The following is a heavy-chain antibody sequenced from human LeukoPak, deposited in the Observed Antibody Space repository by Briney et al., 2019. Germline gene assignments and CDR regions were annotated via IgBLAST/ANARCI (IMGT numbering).Heavy chain of an antibody. CDR1: GFSFSSYS. CDR2: IRSSSSTI. D-gene: IGHD3-10*01. Sequence: GGSLRLSCAASGFSFSSYSMNWVRQAPRKGLEWVSYIRSSSSTIYYADSVKGRFTISRDNAKNSLYLQMNSLRDEDTAVYYCARAGSHYYGSGSGFYFDYWGQGTLVTVSS. V-gene: IGHV3-48*02. CDR3: ARAGSHYYGSGSGFYFDY. J-gene: IGHJ4*02.